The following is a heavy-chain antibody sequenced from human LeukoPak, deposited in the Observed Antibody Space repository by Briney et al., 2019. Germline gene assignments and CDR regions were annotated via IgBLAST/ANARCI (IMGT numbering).Heavy chain of an antibody. D-gene: IGHD2-21*02. CDR3: ARDPAYCGGDCYSSWFDP. J-gene: IGHJ5*02. Sequence: GASVKVFCKASGGTFSSYAISWVRQAPGQGLEWMGRIIPIFGIANYAQKFQGRVTITADKSTSTAYMELSSLRSEDTAVYYCARDPAYCGGDCYSSWFDPWGQGTLVTVSS. V-gene: IGHV1-69*04. CDR1: GGTFSSYA. CDR2: IIPIFGIA.